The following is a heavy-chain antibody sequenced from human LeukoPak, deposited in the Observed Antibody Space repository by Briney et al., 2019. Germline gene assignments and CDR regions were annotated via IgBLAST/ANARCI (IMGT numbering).Heavy chain of an antibody. Sequence: GSSVKVSCKASGGTFSSYAISWVRQAPGQGLEWMGGIIPIFGTATYAQKFQGRVTITTDESTSTAYMELSSLRSEDTAVYYCARAPRYCSSTSCYHYYYYYMDVWGKGTTVTVSS. CDR1: GGTFSSYA. J-gene: IGHJ6*03. V-gene: IGHV1-69*05. CDR2: IIPIFGTA. CDR3: ARAPRYCSSTSCYHYYYYYMDV. D-gene: IGHD2-2*01.